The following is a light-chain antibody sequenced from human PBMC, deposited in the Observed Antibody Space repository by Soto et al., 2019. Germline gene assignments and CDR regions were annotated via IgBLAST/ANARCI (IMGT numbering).Light chain of an antibody. Sequence: IVLTQSPDTLSLSPGARATLSCRASQSVNNNYVAWYQQKPGQAPRLLIHGASRRATGIPDRFSGSGSGTDFTLTISRLGPEDFAVYYCQQYSSSLWTFGQGTKVEIK. V-gene: IGKV3-20*01. CDR1: QSVNNNY. CDR3: QQYSSSLWT. J-gene: IGKJ1*01. CDR2: GAS.